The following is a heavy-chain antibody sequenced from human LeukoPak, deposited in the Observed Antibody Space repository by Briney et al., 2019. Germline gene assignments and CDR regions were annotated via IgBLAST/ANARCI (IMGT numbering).Heavy chain of an antibody. CDR2: ITSSGGST. V-gene: IGHV3-23*01. CDR1: GFTFSSYA. D-gene: IGHD6-13*01. J-gene: IGHJ4*02. CDR3: AKSTGYSTTGRDFDS. Sequence: GGSLRLSCAASGFTFSSYAMNWVRQAPGKGLEWVSSITSSGGSTYYADSVKGRFTISRDNSKNTLSLQMSRLRAEGTAVYYCAKSTGYSTTGRDFDSWGRGTLVTVSS.